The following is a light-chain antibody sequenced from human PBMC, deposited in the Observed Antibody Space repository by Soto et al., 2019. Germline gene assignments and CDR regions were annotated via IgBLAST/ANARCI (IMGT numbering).Light chain of an antibody. CDR3: QQRRTWPLT. CDR2: DAS. V-gene: IGKV3-11*01. CDR1: QSVNNF. Sequence: EVVFSQSPATRSVAAVDRAAPSCRASQSVNNFLAWYQQKPGQTPGLLIYDASNRATGIPARFSGSGSGTDFTLTISRLEPEDFAVYYCQQRRTWPLTFGGGTKVDIK. J-gene: IGKJ4*01.